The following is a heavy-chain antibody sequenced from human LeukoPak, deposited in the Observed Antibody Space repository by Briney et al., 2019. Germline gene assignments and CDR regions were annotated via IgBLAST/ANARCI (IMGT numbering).Heavy chain of an antibody. CDR2: INPSGGST. CDR3: ARSDSSGYHQGRYYGMDV. D-gene: IGHD3-22*01. Sequence: ASVKVSCKASGYTFTSYYMHWVRQAPAQGLEWMGIINPSGGSTSYAQKFQGRVTMTRDTSTSTVYMELSSLRSEDTAVYYCARSDSSGYHQGRYYGMDVWGQGTTVTVSS. CDR1: GYTFTSYY. V-gene: IGHV1-46*01. J-gene: IGHJ6*02.